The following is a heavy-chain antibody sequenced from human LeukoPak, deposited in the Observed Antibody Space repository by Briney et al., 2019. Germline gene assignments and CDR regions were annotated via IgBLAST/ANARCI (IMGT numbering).Heavy chain of an antibody. CDR3: ARGRAAVLPQ. Sequence: PSETLSLTCAVYGGPFSGYYWSWIRQPPGKGLEWIGEINHSGSTNYNPSLKSRVTISVDTSKNQFSLKLSSVTAADTAVYYCARGRAAVLPQWGQGTLVTVSS. CDR2: INHSGST. CDR1: GGPFSGYY. D-gene: IGHD6-13*01. J-gene: IGHJ4*02. V-gene: IGHV4-34*01.